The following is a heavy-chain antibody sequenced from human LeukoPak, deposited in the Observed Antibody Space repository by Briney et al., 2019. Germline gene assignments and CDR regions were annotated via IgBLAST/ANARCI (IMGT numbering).Heavy chain of an antibody. Sequence: SETLSLTCTVSGGSISNYYWSWIRQPPGKGLEWIGDIYDSGSTNYNPSLKSRVTISVDTSKNQFSLKLNSVTAADTAVYYCARAPRYYYDSSGYLLDYWGQGTLVTVSS. D-gene: IGHD3-22*01. CDR1: GGSISNYY. CDR2: IYDSGST. CDR3: ARAPRYYYDSSGYLLDY. V-gene: IGHV4-59*01. J-gene: IGHJ4*02.